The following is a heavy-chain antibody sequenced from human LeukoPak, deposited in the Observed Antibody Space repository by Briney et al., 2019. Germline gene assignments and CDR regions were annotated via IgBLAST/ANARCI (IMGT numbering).Heavy chain of an antibody. Sequence: GGSLRLSCATSGFTFSRYAMSWVRQAPGKGLEWVSGISNSGRSTYYADPVKGRFTISRDNSKSTLYLQMNSLRAKDTAVYYCAKDRLESWSGFYFGLFDYWGQGALVTVAS. V-gene: IGHV3-23*01. J-gene: IGHJ4*02. CDR1: GFTFSRYA. CDR3: AKDRLESWSGFYFGLFDY. D-gene: IGHD3-3*01. CDR2: ISNSGRST.